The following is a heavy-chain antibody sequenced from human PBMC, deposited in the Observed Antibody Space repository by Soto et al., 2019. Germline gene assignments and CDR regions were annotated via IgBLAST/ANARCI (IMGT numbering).Heavy chain of an antibody. Sequence: QVQLQQWGAGLLKPSETLSLTCAVYGGSFSGYYWSWIRQPPGKGLEWIVEINHSGSTKYNPSLKSRVTISVDTSKNQFSLKLSSVTGADTAVYYCARVPKSGPSIAARPGFEYWGQGTLVNVYS. V-gene: IGHV4-34*01. CDR3: ARVPKSGPSIAARPGFEY. CDR1: GGSFSGYY. D-gene: IGHD6-6*01. CDR2: INHSGST. J-gene: IGHJ4*02.